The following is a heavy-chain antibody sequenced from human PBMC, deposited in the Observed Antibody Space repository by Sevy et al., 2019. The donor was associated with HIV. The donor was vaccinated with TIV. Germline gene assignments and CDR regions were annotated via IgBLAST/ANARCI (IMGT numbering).Heavy chain of an antibody. J-gene: IGHJ6*02. Sequence: SETLSLTCTVSGGSISSYYWSWIRQPPGKGLEWIGYIYYSGSTNYNPSLKSRVTISVDTSKNQFPLKLSSVTAADTAVYYCARGWDILTGYPYYYGMDVWGQGTTVTVSS. CDR3: ARGWDILTGYPYYYGMDV. D-gene: IGHD3-9*01. CDR1: GGSISSYY. CDR2: IYYSGST. V-gene: IGHV4-59*12.